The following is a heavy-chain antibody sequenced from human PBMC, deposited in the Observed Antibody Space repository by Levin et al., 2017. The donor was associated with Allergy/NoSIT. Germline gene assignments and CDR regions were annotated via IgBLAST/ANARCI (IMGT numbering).Heavy chain of an antibody. J-gene: IGHJ6*03. V-gene: IGHV4-31*03. CDR1: GGSISSGGYY. Sequence: PSETLSLTCTVSGGSISSGGYYWSWIRQHPGKGLEWIGYIYYSGSTYYNPSLKSRVTISVDTSKNQFSLKLSSVTAADTAVYYCARDGGGGSLHYYMDVWGKGTTVTVSS. CDR2: IYYSGST. CDR3: ARDGGGGSLHYYMDV. D-gene: IGHD2-15*01.